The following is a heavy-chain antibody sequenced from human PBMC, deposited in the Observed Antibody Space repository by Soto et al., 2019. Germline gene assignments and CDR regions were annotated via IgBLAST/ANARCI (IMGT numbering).Heavy chain of an antibody. CDR2: ISLIRGTA. V-gene: IGHV1-69*01. J-gene: IGHJ5*02. CDR3: ARTANWDWFAP. Sequence: QVQLVQSGSELTKPGSSVKVSCKASGGSFRSYAISWVRQAPGQGLEWMGGISLIRGTATYAQRFQGRVTISEDESTSTAYLDLNNLTSEDAAIYYCARTANWDWFAPWGQGTLVTVSS. CDR1: GGSFRSYA. D-gene: IGHD3-16*01.